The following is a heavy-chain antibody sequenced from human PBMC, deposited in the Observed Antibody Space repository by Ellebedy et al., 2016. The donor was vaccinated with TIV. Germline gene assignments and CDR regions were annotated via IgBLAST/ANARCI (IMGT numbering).Heavy chain of an antibody. D-gene: IGHD2-8*01. CDR1: GFTFSSYG. CDR3: ARPFLMVYAPFDY. CDR2: ISYDGSRQ. J-gene: IGHJ4*02. Sequence: GGSLRLSCAASGFTFSSYGMHWVRQAPGKGLECVAVISYDGSRQYYADSVKGRFTISRDNSKNTLYLQMNSLRAEDTAVYYCARPFLMVYAPFDYWGQGTLVTVSS. V-gene: IGHV3-30*03.